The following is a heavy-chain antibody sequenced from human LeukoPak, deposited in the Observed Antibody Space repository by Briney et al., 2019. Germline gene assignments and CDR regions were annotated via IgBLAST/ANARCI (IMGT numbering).Heavy chain of an antibody. CDR3: ARGTWSSSIDY. J-gene: IGHJ4*02. D-gene: IGHD6-6*01. V-gene: IGHV4-30-4*01. Sequence: SETLSLTCTVSGGSISSGDYYWSWIRQPPGKGLEWIGYIYYSGSTYYNPSLKSRLTISGDTSKNQFSLRLSSVTAADTAVYYCARGTWSSSIDYWGQGTLVTVSS. CDR1: GGSISSGDYY. CDR2: IYYSGST.